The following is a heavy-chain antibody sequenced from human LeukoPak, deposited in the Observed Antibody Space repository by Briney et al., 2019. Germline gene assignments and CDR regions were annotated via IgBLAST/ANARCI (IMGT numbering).Heavy chain of an antibody. CDR2: IIPILGIA. V-gene: IGHV1-69*04. J-gene: IGHJ6*02. CDR3: ARDPPGYYGMDV. Sequence: SVKVSCKASGGTFSSYAISWVRQAPGQGFEWMGRIIPILGIANYAQKFQGRVTITADKSTSTAYMELSSLRSEDTAVYYCARDPPGYYGMDVWGQGTTVTVSS. CDR1: GGTFSSYA.